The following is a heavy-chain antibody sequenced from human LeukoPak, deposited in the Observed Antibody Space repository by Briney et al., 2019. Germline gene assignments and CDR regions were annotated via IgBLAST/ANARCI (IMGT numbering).Heavy chain of an antibody. V-gene: IGHV3-53*01. Sequence: GGSLRLSCAASDFTVSSNSMSWVRQAPGKGLEWASVTYSSGSTHYADSVKGRFTISRDSSKNTLYLQMNSLRAEDTAVYYCATESYGGAWGQGTLVTVSS. CDR3: ATESYGGA. CDR1: DFTVSSNS. CDR2: TYSSGST. J-gene: IGHJ4*02. D-gene: IGHD1-26*01.